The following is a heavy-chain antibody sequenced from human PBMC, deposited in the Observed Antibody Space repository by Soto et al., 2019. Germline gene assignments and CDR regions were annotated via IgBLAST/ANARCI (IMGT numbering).Heavy chain of an antibody. Sequence: QTGGSLRLSCAASGFTFSSYAMSWVRQAPGKGLEWVSAISGSGGSTYYADSVKGRFTISRDNCKNTLYLQMNSLRAEDTAVYYFAKLGRYSSSSRCSWFDPWGQGTLGTVS. CDR1: GFTFSSYA. V-gene: IGHV3-23*01. J-gene: IGHJ5*02. CDR3: AKLGRYSSSSRCSWFDP. CDR2: ISGSGGST. D-gene: IGHD6-6*01.